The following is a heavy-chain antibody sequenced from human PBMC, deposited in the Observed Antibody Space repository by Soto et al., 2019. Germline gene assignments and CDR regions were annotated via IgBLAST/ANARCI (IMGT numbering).Heavy chain of an antibody. J-gene: IGHJ4*02. CDR1: GFNLRDQA. D-gene: IGHD2-8*01. CDR3: APNWNFDY. V-gene: IGHV3-23*01. CDR2: ISGMEDRT. Sequence: GSLRLSCTASGFNLRDQALSWVRQAPGGGLEWVSGISGMEDRTNYADFVKGRFFISKDRAKNTLNLQMNSLITEDTAVYYCAPNWNFDYWGQGTPVTVSS.